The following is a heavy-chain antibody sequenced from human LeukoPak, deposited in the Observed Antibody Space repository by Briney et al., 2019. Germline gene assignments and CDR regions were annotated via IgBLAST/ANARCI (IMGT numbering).Heavy chain of an antibody. CDR1: GFTFSSYA. Sequence: PGGSLRLSCAASGFTFSSYAMSWVRQAPGMGLEWVSAISGSGGSTYYADSVKGRFTISRDNSKNTLYLQMNSLRAEDTAVYYCALRGGYSYGFRVNYYFDYWGQGTLVTVSS. V-gene: IGHV3-23*01. J-gene: IGHJ4*02. D-gene: IGHD5-18*01. CDR3: ALRGGYSYGFRVNYYFDY. CDR2: ISGSGGST.